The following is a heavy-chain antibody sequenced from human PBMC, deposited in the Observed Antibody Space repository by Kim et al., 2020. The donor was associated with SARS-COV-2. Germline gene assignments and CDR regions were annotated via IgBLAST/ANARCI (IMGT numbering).Heavy chain of an antibody. Sequence: SETLSLTCTVSGGSISSGGYYWSWIRQHPGKGLEWIGYIYYSGSTYYNPSLKSRVTISVDTSKNQFSLKLSSVTAADTAVYYCARVICSSTSCYVHWFDPWGQGTLVTVYS. V-gene: IGHV4-31*03. D-gene: IGHD2-2*01. CDR1: GGSISSGGYY. CDR2: IYYSGST. J-gene: IGHJ5*02. CDR3: ARVICSSTSCYVHWFDP.